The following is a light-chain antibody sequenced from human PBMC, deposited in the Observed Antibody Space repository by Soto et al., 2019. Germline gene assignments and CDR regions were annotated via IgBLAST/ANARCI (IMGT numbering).Light chain of an antibody. J-gene: IGKJ1*01. V-gene: IGKV3-15*01. Sequence: EIVLTQSPATLSVSPGERVTLSCRASQSVTTNLAWYQQKPGQAPRLLIYGASTRASGIPARFSGRGSGTDFTLTITSLQSGDFAIYYCQQYDNWLWTFGQGTKVDIK. CDR3: QQYDNWLWT. CDR2: GAS. CDR1: QSVTTN.